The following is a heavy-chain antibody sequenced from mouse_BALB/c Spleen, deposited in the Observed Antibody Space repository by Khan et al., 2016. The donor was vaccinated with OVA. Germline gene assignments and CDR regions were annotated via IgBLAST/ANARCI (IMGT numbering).Heavy chain of an antibody. Sequence: QVTLKESGPGILQPSQTLSLTCSFSGFSLSTSGMGVSWIRQPSGKGLEWLAHIYWDDDKRYNPSLKSRHTISKDTSRNPVFLNITRVDTADTATSYCYRITTVVPYYYARDYWGQGTSVTVSS. J-gene: IGHJ4*01. CDR1: GFSLSTSGMG. V-gene: IGHV8-12*01. CDR3: YRITTVVPYYYARDY. D-gene: IGHD1-1*01. CDR2: IYWDDDK.